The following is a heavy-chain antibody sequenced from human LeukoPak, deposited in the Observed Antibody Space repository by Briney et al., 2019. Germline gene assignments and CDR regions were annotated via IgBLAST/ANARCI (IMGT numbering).Heavy chain of an antibody. CDR2: IYPGDSDT. D-gene: IGHD2-2*01. CDR3: ARGYCSSASCHPAFDY. V-gene: IGHV5-51*01. J-gene: IGHJ4*02. CDR1: GYSFTTYW. Sequence: PWESLKIPRKGSGYSFTTYWIGRVRQVPGKGLEWMGIIYPGDSDTRYSPSFQGQVTISADKSISTAYLQWSSLKASDTAMYYCARGYCSSASCHPAFDYWGQGTLVTVSS.